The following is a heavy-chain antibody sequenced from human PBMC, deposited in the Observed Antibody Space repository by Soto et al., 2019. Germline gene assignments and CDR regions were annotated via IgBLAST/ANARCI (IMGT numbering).Heavy chain of an antibody. V-gene: IGHV3-23*01. CDR2: ISGSGGST. Sequence: PGGSLRLSCTASGFTFSSYAMSWVRQAPGKGLEWVSTISGSGGSTYYADSVKGRFTISRDDSKNTLYLQMNSLRAEDTAVYYCAKPLPSTVTLFFDYWGQGTLVTVSS. CDR1: GFTFSSYA. CDR3: AKPLPSTVTLFFDY. D-gene: IGHD4-4*01. J-gene: IGHJ4*02.